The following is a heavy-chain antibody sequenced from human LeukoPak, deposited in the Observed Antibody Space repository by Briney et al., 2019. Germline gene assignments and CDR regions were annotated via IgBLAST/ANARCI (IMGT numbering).Heavy chain of an antibody. CDR1: VFTFSVCA. CDR3: AKDLHYYVAMDV. Sequence: PGVSLRLSCTASVFTFSVCAMIWARQSPGKGLVWVSSIGSDGNKQYSESVRDRFATYRGNYKNTLLLLISSLRTDDTALYYCAKDLHYYVAMDVWGQGTPVTVSS. J-gene: IGHJ6*02. CDR2: IGSDGNK. V-gene: IGHV3-23*01. D-gene: IGHD3-10*02.